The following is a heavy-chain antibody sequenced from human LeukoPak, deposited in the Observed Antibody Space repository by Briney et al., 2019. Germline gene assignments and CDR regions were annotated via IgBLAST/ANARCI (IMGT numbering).Heavy chain of an antibody. D-gene: IGHD3-3*01. CDR1: GYSISSAYY. J-gene: IGHJ6*03. V-gene: IGHV4-38-2*02. Sequence: SETLSLTCTVSGYSISSAYYWSWIRQPPGKGLEWIGEINHSGSTNYNPSLKSRVTISVDTSKNQFSLKLSSVTAADMAVYYCARDPGRTYYDFWSGTPYYYYYMDVWGKGTTVTVSS. CDR3: ARDPGRTYYDFWSGTPYYYYYMDV. CDR2: INHSGST.